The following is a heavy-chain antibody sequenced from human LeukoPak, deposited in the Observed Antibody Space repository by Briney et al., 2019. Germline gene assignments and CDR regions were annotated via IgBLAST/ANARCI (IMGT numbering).Heavy chain of an antibody. D-gene: IGHD2-2*01. CDR3: ARDGGGLGNQLLPYYFDY. V-gene: IGHV3-48*01. CDR1: GFTFSSYS. CDR2: ISSSSSTI. J-gene: IGHJ4*02. Sequence: GGSLRLSCAASGFTFSSYSMNWVRQAPGKGLEWVSYISSSSSTIYYADSVKGRFTISRDNAKNSLYLQMNSLRAEDTAVYYCARDGGGLGNQLLPYYFDYWGQGTLVIVSS.